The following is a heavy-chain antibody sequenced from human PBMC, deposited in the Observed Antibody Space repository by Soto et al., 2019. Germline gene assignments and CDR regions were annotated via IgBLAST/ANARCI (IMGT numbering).Heavy chain of an antibody. D-gene: IGHD5-18*01. CDR1: GFTFSSYA. Sequence: EVQLLESGGGLVQPGGSLRLSCAASGFTFSSYAMSWVRQAPGKGLEWVSAISASGDSTYYGNSVKGRFTISRDNSKNPLYLQMNSLRAEDTAVYFCACGRYTALAIDHWGQGTLVTVSS. J-gene: IGHJ4*02. CDR3: ACGRYTALAIDH. V-gene: IGHV3-23*01. CDR2: ISASGDST.